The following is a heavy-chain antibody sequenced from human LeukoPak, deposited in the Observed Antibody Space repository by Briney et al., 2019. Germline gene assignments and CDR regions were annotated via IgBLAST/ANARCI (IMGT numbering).Heavy chain of an antibody. D-gene: IGHD5-24*01. CDR1: GYSISSDYF. J-gene: IGHJ5*02. V-gene: IGHV4-38-2*02. CDR3: ARESDGWFDP. Sequence: TSETLSLTCAVSGYSISSDYFWGWIRQPPVKGLEWIGSIYRSGSTYYNPSLKNRVTMSIHTSKNQFSLKLSSVTAADTAVYYCARESDGWFDPWGQGTLVTVSS. CDR2: IYRSGST.